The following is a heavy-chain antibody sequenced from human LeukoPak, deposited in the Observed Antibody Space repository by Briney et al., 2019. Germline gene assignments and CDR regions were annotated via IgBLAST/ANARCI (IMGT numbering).Heavy chain of an antibody. CDR2: IHTSGTT. CDR3: ARAYGNSGIYYYYYYMDV. D-gene: IGHD4-23*01. J-gene: IGHJ6*03. Sequence: GSLRLSCAASGFTFSDYYMGWIRQSAGKGLEWIGRIHTSGTTNSNPSLKSRVTISVDTSKNQFSLKLSSVTAADTAVYYCARAYGNSGIYYYYYYMDVWGKGTTVTVSS. V-gene: IGHV4-4*07. CDR1: GFTFSDYY.